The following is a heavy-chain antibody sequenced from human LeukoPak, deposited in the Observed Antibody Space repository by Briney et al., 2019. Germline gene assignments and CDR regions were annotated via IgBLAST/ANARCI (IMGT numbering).Heavy chain of an antibody. J-gene: IGHJ4*02. CDR3: AKDHFTTGWPAFDH. V-gene: IGHV3-23*01. D-gene: IGHD1-1*01. Sequence: GGSLRLSCAASGFNVGSYAMSWVRQAPGKGLEWISSVINNYDGTFYADAVKGLFIISRDRSTNTLHLQMNSLTAEGTAVYFCAKDHFTTGWPAFDHWGQGVLVTVSS. CDR2: VINNYDGT. CDR1: GFNVGSYA.